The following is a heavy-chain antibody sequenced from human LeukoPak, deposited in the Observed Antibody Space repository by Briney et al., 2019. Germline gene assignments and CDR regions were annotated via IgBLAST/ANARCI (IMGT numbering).Heavy chain of an antibody. J-gene: IGHJ6*03. CDR3: VRGNVKHHHSVADEYYYYMDV. CDR2: ISYSGTP. CDR1: GDSFSGFY. D-gene: IGHD6-19*01. Sequence: SETLSLTCAVYGDSFSGFYWTWVRQAPGKGQEWIGEISYSGTPRYNPSLNSRITVTLDTSKKQISLNLSPVTAADTAVYYCVRGNVKHHHSVADEYYYYMDVWGKGTAVIVSS. V-gene: IGHV4-34*01.